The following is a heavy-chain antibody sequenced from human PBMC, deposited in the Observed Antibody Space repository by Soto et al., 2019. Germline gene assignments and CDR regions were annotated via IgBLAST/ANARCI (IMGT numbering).Heavy chain of an antibody. CDR2: ISSSSSYI. J-gene: IGHJ4*02. D-gene: IGHD2-2*01. Sequence: EVQLVESGGGLVKPGGSLRLSCAASGFTFSSYSMNWVRQAPGKGLEWVSSISSSSSYIYYADSVKGRFTISRDNAKNSLYLQMNSLRAEDTAVYYSARDPVPAATAYYFDYWGQGTLVTVSS. CDR1: GFTFSSYS. CDR3: ARDPVPAATAYYFDY. V-gene: IGHV3-21*01.